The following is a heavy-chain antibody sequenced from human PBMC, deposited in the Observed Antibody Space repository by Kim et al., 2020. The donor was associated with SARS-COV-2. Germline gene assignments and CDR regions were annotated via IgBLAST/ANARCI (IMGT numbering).Heavy chain of an antibody. CDR1: GYTFTGYY. J-gene: IGHJ4*02. D-gene: IGHD4-4*01. Sequence: ASVKVSCKASGYTFTGYYMHWVRQAPGQGLEWMGWINPNSGGTNYAQKFQGRVTMTRDTSISTAYMELSRLRSDDTAVYYCAREMLITVTTYYFDYWGQGTLVTVSS. V-gene: IGHV1-2*02. CDR3: AREMLITVTTYYFDY. CDR2: INPNSGGT.